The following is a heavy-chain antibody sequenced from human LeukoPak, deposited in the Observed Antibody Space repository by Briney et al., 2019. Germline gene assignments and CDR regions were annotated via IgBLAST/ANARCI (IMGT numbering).Heavy chain of an antibody. Sequence: PGGSLRLSCAASGFTFSNYGMSWVRQAPGKGLEWVSSISETGDSTYYADSVKGRFTISRDNSKNTLYLQINSLRAEDTAVYYCAKVWRGNYYDYWGQGTLVTVSS. D-gene: IGHD1-1*01. V-gene: IGHV3-23*01. J-gene: IGHJ4*02. CDR1: GFTFSNYG. CDR2: ISETGDST. CDR3: AKVWRGNYYDY.